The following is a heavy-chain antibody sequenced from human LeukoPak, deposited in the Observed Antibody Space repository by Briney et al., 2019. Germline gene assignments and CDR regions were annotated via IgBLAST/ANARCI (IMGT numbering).Heavy chain of an antibody. D-gene: IGHD1-26*01. CDR1: GDSISSSSYY. V-gene: IGHV4-39*07. CDR3: ARDGTNRWFDP. Sequence: PSDTLSLTCTVSGDSISSSSYYWGWIRQPPGKGAEWVASIYYTGSTYYNPSLRSRVTMLVDTSKNQFSLNLTSVTAADTAVYYCARDGTNRWFDPWGQGILVTVSS. J-gene: IGHJ5*02. CDR2: IYYTGST.